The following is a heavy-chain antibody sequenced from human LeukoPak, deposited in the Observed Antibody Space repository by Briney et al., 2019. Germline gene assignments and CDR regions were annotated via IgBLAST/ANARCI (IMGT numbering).Heavy chain of an antibody. V-gene: IGHV4-4*07. CDR3: ARGYKPASGKDGAFDI. D-gene: IGHD6-13*01. J-gene: IGHJ3*02. CDR2: IYSSGST. Sequence: SETLSLTCSVSGDSISNYYWSWIRQSAGKGREWIWRIYSSGSTDYNPSLKSRVSMSVDTSKNQFSLKLSSVTAADTALYYCARGYKPASGKDGAFDIWGQGTMVTVSS. CDR1: GDSISNYY.